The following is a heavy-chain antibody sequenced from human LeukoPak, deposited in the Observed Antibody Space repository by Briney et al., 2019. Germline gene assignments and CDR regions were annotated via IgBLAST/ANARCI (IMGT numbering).Heavy chain of an antibody. CDR2: INNDGNRI. D-gene: IGHD7-27*01. V-gene: IGHV3-74*01. CDR1: GFTVSKSW. Sequence: PGGSLRLSCAASGFTVSKSWMFWVRQAPGKGLMYVSEINNDGNRIRYVDSVKGRFTISRDGAKNTLFLQMNSLRDDDTAMYYCARGGLPGGFDYWGQGILVTVSS. CDR3: ARGGLPGGFDY. J-gene: IGHJ4*02.